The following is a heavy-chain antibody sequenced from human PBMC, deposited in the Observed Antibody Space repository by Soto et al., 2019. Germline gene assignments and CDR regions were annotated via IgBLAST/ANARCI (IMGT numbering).Heavy chain of an antibody. CDR2: ISWNSGSI. V-gene: IGHV3-9*01. J-gene: IGHJ5*02. D-gene: IGHD3-3*02. CDR1: GFTFDDYA. Sequence: PGGSLRLSCAASGFTFDDYAMHWVRQAPGKGLEWVSGISWNSGSIGYADSVKGRFTISRDNAKNSLYLQMNSLRAEDTALYYCATALAPWGQGTLVTVS. CDR3: ATALAP.